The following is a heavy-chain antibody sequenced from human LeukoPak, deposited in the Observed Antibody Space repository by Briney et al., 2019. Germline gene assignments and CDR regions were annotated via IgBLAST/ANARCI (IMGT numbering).Heavy chain of an antibody. CDR2: ISSSSSYI. CDR3: ARDPGNGYAYNCDY. Sequence: GGSLRLSCAASGFTFSSYTMNWVRQAPGKGLEWVSSISSSSSYIYYADSVKGRFTISRDNAKNSLYLQMNTLRAEDTAVYYCARDPGNGYAYNCDYWGQGTLVTVSS. J-gene: IGHJ4*02. D-gene: IGHD5-24*01. CDR1: GFTFSSYT. V-gene: IGHV3-21*01.